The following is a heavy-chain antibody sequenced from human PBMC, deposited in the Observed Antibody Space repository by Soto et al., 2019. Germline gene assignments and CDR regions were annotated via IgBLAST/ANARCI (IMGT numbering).Heavy chain of an antibody. D-gene: IGHD6-13*01. V-gene: IGHV3-72*01. CDR3: ARVRSSSWGLDAFDM. J-gene: IGHJ3*02. CDR2: IRNKANSYTT. CDR1: GFTFSDHY. Sequence: EVQLVESGGDLVQPGGSLRLSCAASGFTFSDHYMDWVRQAPGKGLEWVGRIRNKANSYTTEYAASVKGRFTISRDDSLNSLHLQMNSLKTEDTAVYYCARVRSSSWGLDAFDMWGQGTMVTVSS.